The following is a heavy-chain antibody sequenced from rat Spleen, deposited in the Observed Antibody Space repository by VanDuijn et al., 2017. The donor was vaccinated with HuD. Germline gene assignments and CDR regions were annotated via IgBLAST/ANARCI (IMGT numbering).Heavy chain of an antibody. CDR1: GFSLPRDG. Sequence: QVQLKESGPGLVQPSQTLSLTCTVSGFSLPRDGVSWVRQPPGKGLEWVGEIWAGGGTNYDSAVQSRLTISRDTSKSQVFLRMDSLQPEDTGTYYCARHNYYFDYWGQGVMVTVSS. V-gene: IGHV2-72*01. CDR3: ARHNYYFDY. CDR2: IWAGGGT. D-gene: IGHD1-11*01. J-gene: IGHJ2*01.